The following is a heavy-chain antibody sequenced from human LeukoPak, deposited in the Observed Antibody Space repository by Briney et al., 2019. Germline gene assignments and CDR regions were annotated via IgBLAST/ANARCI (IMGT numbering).Heavy chain of an antibody. J-gene: IGHJ4*02. D-gene: IGHD2-15*01. CDR2: INHSGST. V-gene: IGHV4-34*01. Sequence: PSETLSLTCAVYGGSFSGYYWSWIRQPPGKGLEWIGEINHSGSTNYNPSLKSRVTISVDTSKNQFSLKLSSVTAADTAEYYCPRAPTLYXXGGSCYXDXWGQGXLVTVSS. CDR3: PRAPTLYXXGGSCYXDX. CDR1: GGSFSGYY.